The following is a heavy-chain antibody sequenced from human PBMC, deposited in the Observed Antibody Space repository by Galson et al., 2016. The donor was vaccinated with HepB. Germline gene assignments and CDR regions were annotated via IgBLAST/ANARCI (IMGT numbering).Heavy chain of an antibody. Sequence: SLRLSCAASGFTISSYYMSWVRQAPGKGLEWVANIKQDGSDRNYVDSVKGRFIISRDNAKNSLYLEMNSLRAEDTAVYYCARKELYYYYYGMDVWGQGTTVTVSS. CDR3: ARKELYYYYYGMDV. J-gene: IGHJ6*02. D-gene: IGHD1-7*01. CDR1: GFTISSYY. V-gene: IGHV3-7*02. CDR2: IKQDGSDR.